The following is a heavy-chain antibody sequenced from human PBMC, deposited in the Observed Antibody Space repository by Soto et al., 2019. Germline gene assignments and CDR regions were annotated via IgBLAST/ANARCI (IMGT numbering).Heavy chain of an antibody. CDR3: ARERDYYDSSGYLVLDY. J-gene: IGHJ4*02. V-gene: IGHV1-69*04. CDR1: GGTFRSYT. CDR2: IIPILGIA. Sequence: SGKVSCKASGGTFRSYTISWVRQAPGQGLEWMGRIIPILGIANYAQKFQGRVTITADKSTSTAYMELSSLRSEDTAVYYCARERDYYDSSGYLVLDYWGQGTLVTVSS. D-gene: IGHD3-22*01.